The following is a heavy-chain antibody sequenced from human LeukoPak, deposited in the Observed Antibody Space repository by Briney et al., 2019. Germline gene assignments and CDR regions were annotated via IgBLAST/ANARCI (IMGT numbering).Heavy chain of an antibody. D-gene: IGHD2-2*01. CDR1: GGTFSSYA. J-gene: IGHJ6*02. V-gene: IGHV1-69*05. Sequence: HRASAKVSCKASGGTFSSYAISWVRQAPGQGLEWMGGIIPIFGKANYAQKFQGRVTITTDESTSTAYMELSSLRSEDTAVYYCARGTSRSPYYYGMDVLGQGTTLTVSS. CDR2: IIPIFGKA. CDR3: ARGTSRSPYYYGMDV.